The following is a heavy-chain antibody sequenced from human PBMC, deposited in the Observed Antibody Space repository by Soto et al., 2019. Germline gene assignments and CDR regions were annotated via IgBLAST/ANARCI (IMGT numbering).Heavy chain of an antibody. V-gene: IGHV5-51*01. CDR2: IYPDDSDT. J-gene: IGHJ4*02. D-gene: IGHD5-12*01. CDR3: AKHTSSGYDPLEY. Sequence: EVQLVQSGAEVKKPGESLKISCKASGYSFTDSWIGWVRLMPGKGLEWMGIIYPDDSDTKYSPSFQGQVTISADNSISTTYLQWSSLKASDTAVYYCAKHTSSGYDPLEYWGQGTLVTVSS. CDR1: GYSFTDSW.